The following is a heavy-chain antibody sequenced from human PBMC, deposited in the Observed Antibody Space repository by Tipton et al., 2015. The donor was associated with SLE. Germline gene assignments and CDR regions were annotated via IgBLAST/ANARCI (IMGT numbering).Heavy chain of an antibody. D-gene: IGHD6-13*01. V-gene: IGHV1-18*01. J-gene: IGHJ3*02. CDR3: ARGDEQQLIAFDI. CDR1: GYTFTTYG. CDR2: ISNHNGDT. Sequence: QLVQSGVEVKKPGASVKVSCKASGYTFTTYGITWVRQAPGQGLQWMGWISNHNGDTNYAEEFQGRVTITTDTSTTTAYMELRSLRSDATAVYYCARGDEQQLIAFDIWGQGTMVTVSS.